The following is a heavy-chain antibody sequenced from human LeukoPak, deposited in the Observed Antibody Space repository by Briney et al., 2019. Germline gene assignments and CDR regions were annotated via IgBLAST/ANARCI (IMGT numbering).Heavy chain of an antibody. J-gene: IGHJ4*02. Sequence: GGSLRLSCAASGFTFSSYSMNWVRQAPGKGLEWVSSISSSSSYIYYADSVKGRFTISRDNAKNSLYLQMNSLRAEDTAVYYCVGENRGEEYTGYSSSWYYFDYWGQGTLVTVSS. D-gene: IGHD6-13*01. V-gene: IGHV3-21*04. CDR1: GFTFSSYS. CDR3: VGENRGEEYTGYSSSWYYFDY. CDR2: ISSSSSYI.